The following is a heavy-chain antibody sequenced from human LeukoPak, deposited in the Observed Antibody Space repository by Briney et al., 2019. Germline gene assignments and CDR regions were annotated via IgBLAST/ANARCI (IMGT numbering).Heavy chain of an antibody. J-gene: IGHJ4*02. CDR3: ATDTSQVGVMNAPQGYFGY. CDR2: INPNSGVT. CDR1: GYTFTSYY. D-gene: IGHD3-10*01. Sequence: ASVKVSCKASGYTFTSYYMHWVRQSPGQGLEWLGWINPNSGVTDFAQKLQGRVTLTRDTSIDTAYMELSRLTSDDTAVYYCATDTSQVGVMNAPQGYFGYWGQGTLVTVSP. V-gene: IGHV1-2*02.